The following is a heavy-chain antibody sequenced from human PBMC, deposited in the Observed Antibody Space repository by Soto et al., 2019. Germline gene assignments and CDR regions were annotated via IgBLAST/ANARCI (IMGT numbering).Heavy chain of an antibody. CDR1: GFTFSSFP. CDR3: AKHKGWRGAFDI. Sequence: EVQLLESGGGLVQPGGSLRLSCAASGFTFSSFPLNWVRQAPGKGLEWVSGISASGGNTDYADSVKGRFTISRDNSKNTLYLQMNSLRAEDTAVYYCAKHKGWRGAFDIWGKGTMVIVSS. CDR2: ISASGGNT. V-gene: IGHV3-23*01. J-gene: IGHJ3*02. D-gene: IGHD2-15*01.